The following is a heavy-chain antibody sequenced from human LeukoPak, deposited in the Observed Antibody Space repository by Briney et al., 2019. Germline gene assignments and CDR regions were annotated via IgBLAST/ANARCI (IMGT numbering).Heavy chain of an antibody. V-gene: IGHV3-53*01. J-gene: IGHJ4*02. CDR3: AWPSDSSGYSFKY. CDR1: GSTLSDNY. Sequence: GGSLRLSCEASGSTLSDNYMSWVRQAPGKGLEWISVVYRGGGTHYADSVKGRFTMSRDTSRNTLYLQMSDPRDEDTAVYFCAWPSDSSGYSFKYWGQGTLVTVSS. CDR2: VYRGGGT. D-gene: IGHD3-22*01.